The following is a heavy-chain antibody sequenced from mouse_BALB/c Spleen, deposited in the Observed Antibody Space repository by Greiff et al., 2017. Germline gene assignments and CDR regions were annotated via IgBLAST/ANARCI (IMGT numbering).Heavy chain of an antibody. V-gene: IGHV5-6*03. J-gene: IGHJ4*01. CDR1: GFTFSSYG. CDR3: ARHGAMDY. CDR2: ISSGGSYT. Sequence: DVMLVESGGGLVKPGGSLKLSCAASGFTFSSYGMSWVRQTPDKRLEWVATISSGGSYTYYPDSVKGRFTISRDNAKNTLYLQMSSLKSEDTAMYYCARHGAMDYWGQGTSVTVSS.